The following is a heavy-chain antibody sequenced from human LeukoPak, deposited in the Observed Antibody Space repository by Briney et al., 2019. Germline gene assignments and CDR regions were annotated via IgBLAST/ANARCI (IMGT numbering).Heavy chain of an antibody. Sequence: ASVKVSCKASGYTFTGYYMHWVRQAPGQGLEWMGWINPNSGGTNYAQKFQGRVTMTRDTSISTAYMELSRLRSDDTAVYYCARAMNGYDFWSGYGDAFDIWGQGTMVTVSS. CDR2: INPNSGGT. J-gene: IGHJ3*02. CDR3: ARAMNGYDFWSGYGDAFDI. V-gene: IGHV1-2*02. D-gene: IGHD3-3*01. CDR1: GYTFTGYY.